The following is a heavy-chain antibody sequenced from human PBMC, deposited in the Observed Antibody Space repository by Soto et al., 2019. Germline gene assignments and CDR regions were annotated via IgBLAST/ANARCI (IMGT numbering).Heavy chain of an antibody. J-gene: IGHJ6*02. CDR2: ISYDGSNK. CDR1: RFTFGSYA. V-gene: IGHV3-30-3*01. Sequence: GRSLRLSCAAYRFTFGSYAIHWVRQAPGKGLEWVAVISYDGSNKYYADSVKGRFTITRDNYKNTMYLQMNSLRFEDTAVYYCASSVKVVTAGGDYYYGMDVWGQGTTVTVSS. D-gene: IGHD2-15*01. CDR3: ASSVKVVTAGGDYYYGMDV.